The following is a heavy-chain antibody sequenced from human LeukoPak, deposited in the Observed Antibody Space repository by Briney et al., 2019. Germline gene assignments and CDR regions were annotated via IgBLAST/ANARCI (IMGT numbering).Heavy chain of an antibody. V-gene: IGHV3-66*01. CDR2: IYSGGST. J-gene: IGHJ4*02. D-gene: IGHD3-3*01. Sequence: GGSLRLSCAASGFTVSSNYMSWVRQAPGKGLEWVSVIYSGGSTYYADSVKGRFTISRHNSKNTLYLQMNSLRAEDTAVYYCARDGIRDFWSGYFDYWGQGTLVTVSS. CDR1: GFTVSSNY. CDR3: ARDGIRDFWSGYFDY.